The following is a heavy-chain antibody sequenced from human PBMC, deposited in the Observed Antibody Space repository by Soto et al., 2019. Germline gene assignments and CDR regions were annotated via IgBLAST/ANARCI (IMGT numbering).Heavy chain of an antibody. J-gene: IGHJ3*02. CDR1: GGSISSGGYY. Sequence: SETLSLTCTVSGGSISSGGYYWSWIRQHAGKGLEWIGYIYYSGSTYYNPSLKSRVTISVDTSKNQFSLKLSSVTAADTAVYYCASSYCSGGSCYTGKRGAFAIWGQGTMVTVSS. D-gene: IGHD2-15*01. CDR3: ASSYCSGGSCYTGKRGAFAI. V-gene: IGHV4-31*03. CDR2: IYYSGST.